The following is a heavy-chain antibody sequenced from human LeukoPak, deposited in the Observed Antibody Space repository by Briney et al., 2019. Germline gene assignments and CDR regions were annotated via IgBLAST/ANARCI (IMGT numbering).Heavy chain of an antibody. J-gene: IGHJ4*02. CDR1: GFTFSTYW. CDR3: ARDKVEGATLFDY. CDR2: IKQDGSEI. Sequence: GGSLRLSCAASGFTFSTYWMSWVRQSPEKGLEWVANIKQDGSEIYYVDSVKGRFTISRDNAKNSLYLQMNSLRAEDTAVYYCARDKVEGATLFDYWGQGTLVTVSS. V-gene: IGHV3-7*01. D-gene: IGHD1-26*01.